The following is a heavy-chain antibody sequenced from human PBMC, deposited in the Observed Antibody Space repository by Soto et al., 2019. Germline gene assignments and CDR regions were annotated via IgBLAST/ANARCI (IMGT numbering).Heavy chain of an antibody. Sequence: SDTLSLTCTVSYGSISARNVFWGWVRQPPGKGLEWIGNIDYSGSTNYNPSLKSRVTISVDTSKNQFSLKLSSVTAADTAVYYCARGRTTRDGYNLYASNFDYWGQGTLVTVSS. J-gene: IGHJ4*02. CDR1: YGSISARNVF. CDR2: IDYSGST. D-gene: IGHD5-12*01. CDR3: ARGRTTRDGYNLYASNFDY. V-gene: IGHV4-39*07.